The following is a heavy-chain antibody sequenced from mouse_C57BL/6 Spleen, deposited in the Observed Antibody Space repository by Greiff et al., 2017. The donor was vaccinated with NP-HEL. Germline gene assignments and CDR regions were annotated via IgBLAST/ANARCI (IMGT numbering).Heavy chain of an antibody. CDR3: ARSVTTVPDFDY. CDR2: IDPSDSYT. V-gene: IGHV1-59*01. Sequence: QVHVKQPGAELVRPGTSVKLSCKASGYTFTSYWMHWVKQRPGQGLEWIGVIDPSDSYTNYNQKFKGKATLTVDTSSSTAYMQLSSLTSEDSAVYYCARSVTTVPDFDYWGKGTTLTVSS. CDR1: GYTFTSYW. J-gene: IGHJ2*01. D-gene: IGHD1-1*01.